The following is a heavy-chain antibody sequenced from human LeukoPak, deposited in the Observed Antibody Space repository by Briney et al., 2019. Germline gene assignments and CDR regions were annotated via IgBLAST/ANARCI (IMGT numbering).Heavy chain of an antibody. D-gene: IGHD2-2*01. CDR2: IWYDGTVK. J-gene: IGHJ4*02. CDR1: GIVFSSYG. V-gene: IGHV3-33*08. Sequence: GGSLRLSCAASGIVFSSYGMHWVRQAPGKGLEWVAVIWYDGTVKYYADSVKGRFTISRDNSKNTLYLQMNSLRAEDTAVYYCARARRCSSTSCRYYGGFDYWGQGTLVTVSS. CDR3: ARARRCSSTSCRYYGGFDY.